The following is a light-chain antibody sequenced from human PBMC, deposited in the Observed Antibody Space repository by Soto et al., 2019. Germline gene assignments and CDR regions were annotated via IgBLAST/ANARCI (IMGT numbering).Light chain of an antibody. Sequence: DIVMTQSPDSLAVSLGERATINCRSSQSVLSSSNNRNYLAWYQQKPGQPPKLLIYWASTRESGVPDRFSGSGSGTDFTLTISSLQAEDVAVYYCQQYDTTPFTFGPGTKVNIK. CDR3: QQYDTTPFT. CDR2: WAS. CDR1: QSVLSSSNNRNY. V-gene: IGKV4-1*01. J-gene: IGKJ3*01.